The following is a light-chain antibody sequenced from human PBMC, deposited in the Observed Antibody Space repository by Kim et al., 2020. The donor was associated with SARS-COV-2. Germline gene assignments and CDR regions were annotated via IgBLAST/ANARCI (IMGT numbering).Light chain of an antibody. V-gene: IGKV1-5*01. Sequence: DIQMTQSPSTLSASVGDRVTITCRASQSISSWLAWYQQKPGKAPKLLIYDASSLESGVPSRFSGSGSGTEFTLTISSLQPDDFATYDCQQYNSYPALTFGGETKVDIK. CDR2: DAS. CDR1: QSISSW. CDR3: QQYNSYPALT. J-gene: IGKJ4*01.